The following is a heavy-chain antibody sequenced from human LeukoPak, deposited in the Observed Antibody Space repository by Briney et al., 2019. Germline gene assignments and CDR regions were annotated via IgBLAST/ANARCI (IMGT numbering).Heavy chain of an antibody. V-gene: IGHV4-59*01. J-gene: IGHJ4*02. CDR2: IYYSGST. Sequence: SETLSLTCAVYGGSFSGYYWGWIRQPPGKGLEWIGYIYYSGSTNYNPSLKSRVTISVDTSKNQFSLKLSSVSAADTAVYYCARGPGSYDFDYWGQGTLVTVSS. CDR3: ARGPGSYDFDY. D-gene: IGHD1-26*01. CDR1: GGSFSGYY.